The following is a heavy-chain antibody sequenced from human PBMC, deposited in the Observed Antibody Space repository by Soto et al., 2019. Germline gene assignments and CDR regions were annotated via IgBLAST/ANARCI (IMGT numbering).Heavy chain of an antibody. V-gene: IGHV1-18*01. CDR3: ARDWKGAEGFAP. J-gene: IGHJ5*02. Sequence: QVQLVQSGAEVKKPGASVNVSCKASGYTFSTYGFSWVRQAPGQGLEWMGWIGADNGDTTYAQNFQGRVTMTTDTSTTTSYMELRSLKSDDTAVYFCARDWKGAEGFAPWGQGTLVTVSS. CDR2: IGADNGDT. CDR1: GYTFSTYG. D-gene: IGHD1-1*01.